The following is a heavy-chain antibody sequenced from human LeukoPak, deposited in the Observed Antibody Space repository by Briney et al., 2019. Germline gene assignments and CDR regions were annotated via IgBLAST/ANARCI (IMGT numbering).Heavy chain of an antibody. CDR2: IYYSGST. J-gene: IGHJ6*03. Sequence: PSETLSLTCTVSGGSISSSSYYWGWIRQPPGKGLEWIGSIYYSGSTYYNPSLKSRVTISIDTSKNQFSLKLSSVTAADTAVYYCARGRPFMDAWGKGTTVTVSS. CDR3: ARGRPFMDA. CDR1: GGSISSSSYY. D-gene: IGHD6-6*01. V-gene: IGHV4-39*07.